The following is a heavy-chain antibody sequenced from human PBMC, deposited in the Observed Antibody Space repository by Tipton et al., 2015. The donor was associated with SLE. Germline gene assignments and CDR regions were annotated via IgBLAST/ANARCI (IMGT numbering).Heavy chain of an antibody. J-gene: IGHJ4*02. CDR3: ARLSSGWPDYFDY. Sequence: PGLVKPSETLSLTCTVSGDSVSTNYWNWIRQPAGKGLEWIGRLYGSGTPTHYNPSLESRVTMSVDTSQNQFSLKLSSVTAADTAVYYCARLSSGWPDYFDYWGQGTLVTVSS. V-gene: IGHV4-4*07. CDR1: GDSVSTNY. CDR2: LYGSGTPT. D-gene: IGHD6-19*01.